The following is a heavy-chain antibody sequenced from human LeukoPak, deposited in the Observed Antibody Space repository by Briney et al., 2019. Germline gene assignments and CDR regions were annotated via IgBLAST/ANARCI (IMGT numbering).Heavy chain of an antibody. D-gene: IGHD2-15*01. V-gene: IGHV4-39*01. CDR3: ARLRSGGIDY. Sequence: PSETLSLTCTVSGGSISSSSFYWGWIRQPPGKGLEWIGSIYYVGSTYYNPSLKSRVTISVDTSKNQFSLKLNSVTAADTAVYYRARLRSGGIDYWGQGTLVTVSS. CDR1: GGSISSSSFY. J-gene: IGHJ4*02. CDR2: IYYVGST.